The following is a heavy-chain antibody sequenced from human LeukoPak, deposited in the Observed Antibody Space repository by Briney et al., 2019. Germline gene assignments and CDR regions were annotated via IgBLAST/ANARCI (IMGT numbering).Heavy chain of an antibody. V-gene: IGHV1-18*01. J-gene: IGHJ4*02. CDR3: ASISLLWFGVDY. Sequence: ASVKVSCKASGYTFTSYGISWVRQAPGQGLEWMGWISAYNGNTNYAQKFQGSVTITADESTSTAYMELSSLRSEDTAVYYCASISLLWFGVDYWGQGTLVTVSS. CDR2: ISAYNGNT. D-gene: IGHD3-10*01. CDR1: GYTFTSYG.